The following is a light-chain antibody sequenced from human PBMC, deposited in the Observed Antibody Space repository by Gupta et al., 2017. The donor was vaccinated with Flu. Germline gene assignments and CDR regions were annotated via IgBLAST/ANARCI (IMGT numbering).Light chain of an antibody. CDR2: WAS. Sequence: SLGERATINGKSSQSRLYTSNDKNYLAWYQQKQGQPPRLLVSWASTRESGVPDRFSGSGSGTDFTLTISSLQAEDVSVYYCQQEDSSPITFGGGTTVEIK. CDR1: QSRLYTSNDKNY. J-gene: IGKJ4*01. CDR3: QQEDSSPIT. V-gene: IGKV4-1*01.